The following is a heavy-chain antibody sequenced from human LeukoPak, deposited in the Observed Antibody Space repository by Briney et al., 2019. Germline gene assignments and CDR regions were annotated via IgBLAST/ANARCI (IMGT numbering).Heavy chain of an antibody. D-gene: IGHD4-17*01. CDR2: IYLRGNT. V-gene: IGHV4-4*02. Sequence: SETLSLNCAISGGSITSSNWWTWVHQPPGKGLEWVGEIYLRGNTNYNPSLESRVSISVDESKTQLSLRLESVTAADTAVYYCARGTITTVTDSWGPGTLVTVSS. CDR3: ARGTITTVTDS. J-gene: IGHJ4*02. CDR1: GGSITSSNW.